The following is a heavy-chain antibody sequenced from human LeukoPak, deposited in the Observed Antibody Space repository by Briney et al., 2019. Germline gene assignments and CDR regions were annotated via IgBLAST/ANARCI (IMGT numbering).Heavy chain of an antibody. Sequence: GGSLRLSCAASGFTFSSYSMNWVRQAPGKGLEWVSSISSSSSYIYYADSVKGRFTISRDNAKNSLYLQMNSLRAEDTAVYYCARVRYYYDSSGYYSVPDYWGQGTLVTVSS. CDR3: ARVRYYYDSSGYYSVPDY. CDR2: ISSSSSYI. CDR1: GFTFSSYS. D-gene: IGHD3-22*01. V-gene: IGHV3-21*01. J-gene: IGHJ4*02.